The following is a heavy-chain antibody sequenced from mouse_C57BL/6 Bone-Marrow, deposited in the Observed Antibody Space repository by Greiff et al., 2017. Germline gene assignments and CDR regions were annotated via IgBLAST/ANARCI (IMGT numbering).Heavy chain of an antibody. J-gene: IGHJ4*01. CDR3: ASPLTYYSMDY. D-gene: IGHD4-1*01. Sequence: EVQLQQSGPELVKPGASVKLSCKASGYTFTDYYMNWVKQSHGKSLEWIGDINPNNGGTSYNQKFKGKATLTVGKSSSTAYMELRSLASEDSAVYNCASPLTYYSMDYWGQGTSVTVSS. CDR1: GYTFTDYY. V-gene: IGHV1-26*01. CDR2: INPNNGGT.